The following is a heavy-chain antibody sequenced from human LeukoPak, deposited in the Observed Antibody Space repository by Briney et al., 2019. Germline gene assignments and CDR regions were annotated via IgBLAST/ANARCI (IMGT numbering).Heavy chain of an antibody. V-gene: IGHV4-34*01. D-gene: IGHD2-8*01. CDR1: GGSFSGYY. CDR3: ARDGIVLDY. J-gene: IGHJ4*02. Sequence: SETLSLTCAVYGGSFSGYYWSWIRQPPGKGLEWNGEINHSGSTNYNPSLKSRVTISVDTSKNQCSLKLSSVTAADTAVYYCARDGIVLDYWGQGTLVTVSS. CDR2: INHSGST.